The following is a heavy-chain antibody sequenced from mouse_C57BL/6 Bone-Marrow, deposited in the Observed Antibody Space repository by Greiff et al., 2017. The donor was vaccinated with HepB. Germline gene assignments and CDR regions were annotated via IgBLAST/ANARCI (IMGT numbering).Heavy chain of an antibody. V-gene: IGHV1-55*01. J-gene: IGHJ4*01. CDR2: IYPGSGST. D-gene: IGHD1-1*01. CDR3: AKGGYYYGSSPYYAMDY. CDR1: GYTFTSYW. Sequence: QVQLQQPGAELVKPGASVKMSCKASGYTFTSYWITWVKQRPGQGLEWIGDIYPGSGSTNYNEKFKSKATLTVDTSSSTAYMQLSSLTSEDSAVYYCAKGGYYYGSSPYYAMDYWGQGTSVTVSS.